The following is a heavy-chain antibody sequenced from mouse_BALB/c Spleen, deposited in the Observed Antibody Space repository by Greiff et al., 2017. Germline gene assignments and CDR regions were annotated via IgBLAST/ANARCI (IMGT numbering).Heavy chain of an antibody. J-gene: IGHJ2*01. CDR3: ARHREYYFDY. D-gene: IGHD3-3*01. CDR1: GFTFSSYG. Sequence: VQLKESGGDLVKPGGSLKLSCAASGFTFSSYGMSWVRQTPDKRLEWVATISSGGSYTYYPDSVKGRFTISRDNAKNTLYLQMSSLKSEDTAMYYCARHREYYFDYWGQGTTLTVSS. V-gene: IGHV5-6*01. CDR2: ISSGGSYT.